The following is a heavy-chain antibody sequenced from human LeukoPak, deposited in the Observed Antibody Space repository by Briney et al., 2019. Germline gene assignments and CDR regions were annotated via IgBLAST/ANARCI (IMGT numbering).Heavy chain of an antibody. D-gene: IGHD6-13*01. Sequence: PSETLSLTCTVSVGSISIIIYYCGCISHPPGKWLGWLGSIYYSGSTYYNPSLKSRVTISVNTSKTQFPLKRSSVTDAATAVYYCARRGSSSWYGWFDPWGQGTLVTVSS. CDR2: IYYSGST. J-gene: IGHJ5*02. CDR1: VGSISIIIYY. CDR3: ARRGSSSWYGWFDP. V-gene: IGHV4-39*01.